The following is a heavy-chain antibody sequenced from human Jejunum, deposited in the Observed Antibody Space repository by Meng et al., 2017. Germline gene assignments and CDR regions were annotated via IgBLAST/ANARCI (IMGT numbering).Heavy chain of an antibody. Sequence: GGSLRLSCVASGFIFSNYWMSWVRQAPGEGLEWVANMKPDGSVKNYVDSVKGRFTISRDNAKNSLYLQMSSLTAEDTAVYYCAYVGRAPVDYWGQGTLVTVSS. J-gene: IGHJ4*02. CDR2: MKPDGSVK. D-gene: IGHD4-23*01. CDR1: GFIFSNYW. V-gene: IGHV3-7*01. CDR3: AYVGRAPVDY.